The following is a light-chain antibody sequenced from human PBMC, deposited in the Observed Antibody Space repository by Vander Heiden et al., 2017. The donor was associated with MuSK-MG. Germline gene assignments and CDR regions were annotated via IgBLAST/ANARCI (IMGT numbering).Light chain of an antibody. V-gene: IGKV1-39*01. CDR3: QQSDSTPYT. CDR2: AAS. CDR1: QSISSY. Sequence: DIQMTQSPSSLSASGGDRVTITCRASQSISSYLHWYQQKPGKAPKLLIYAASSLQSGVPSRFSGSGSGTDFTLTISRLQPEDSATYYCQQSDSTPYTFGQGTKLEFK. J-gene: IGKJ2*01.